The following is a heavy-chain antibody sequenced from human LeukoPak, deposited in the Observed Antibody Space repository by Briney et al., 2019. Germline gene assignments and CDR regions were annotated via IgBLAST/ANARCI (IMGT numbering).Heavy chain of an antibody. V-gene: IGHV4-4*07. J-gene: IGHJ6*03. CDR2: IYTSGST. CDR3: AREAAFSSGYLYYYYYYYMDV. D-gene: IGHD3-22*01. CDR1: GGSISSYY. Sequence: SETLSLTCTVSGGSISSYYWSWIRQPAGKGLEWIGRIYTSGSTNYNPSLKSRVTMSVDTSKNQFSLKLSSVTAADTAVYYCAREAAFSSGYLYYYYYYYMDVWGKGTTVTVSS.